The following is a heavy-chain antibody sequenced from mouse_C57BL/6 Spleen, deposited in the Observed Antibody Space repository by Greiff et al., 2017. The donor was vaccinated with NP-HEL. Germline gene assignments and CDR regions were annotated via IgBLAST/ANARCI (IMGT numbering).Heavy chain of an antibody. CDR3: ASHDYRYAMDY. CDR1: GFTFSSYG. D-gene: IGHD2-4*01. CDR2: ISSGGSYT. J-gene: IGHJ4*01. Sequence: DVQLQESGGDLVKPGASLKLSCAASGFTFSSYGMSWVRQTPDKRLEWVATISSGGSYTYYPDSVKGRFTISRDNAKNTLYLQMSSLKSEDTAMYYCASHDYRYAMDYWGQGTSVTVSS. V-gene: IGHV5-6*01.